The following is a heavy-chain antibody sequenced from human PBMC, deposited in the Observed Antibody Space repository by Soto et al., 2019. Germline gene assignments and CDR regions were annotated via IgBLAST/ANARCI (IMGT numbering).Heavy chain of an antibody. J-gene: IGHJ3*02. CDR3: ARDGHRSGWNPDDFDI. V-gene: IGHV3-21*01. CDR1: GFTFSSYS. Sequence: PGGSLRLSCAASGFTFSSYSMNWVRQAPGKGLEWVSFSSSSSNYIYYADSVKGRFTISRDNAKNSLYLQMNTLGADDTAVYYCARDGHRSGWNPDDFDIWGQGTMVTVSS. D-gene: IGHD6-19*01. CDR2: SSSSSNYI.